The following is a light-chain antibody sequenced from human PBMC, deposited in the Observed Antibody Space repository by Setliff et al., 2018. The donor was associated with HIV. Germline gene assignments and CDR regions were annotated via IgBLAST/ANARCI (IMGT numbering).Light chain of an antibody. CDR3: GADHGSGTNFVYV. V-gene: IGLV9-49*01. CDR2: VGTGGIVG. J-gene: IGLJ1*01. CDR1: SDYSNFK. Sequence: QPVLTQAPSASASLGASVTLTCTLSSDYSNFKVDWYQQRPGKGPRFVMRVGTGGIVGSKGDGIPDRFSVSGSGLNRYLTIKNILEEDESDYHCGADHGSGTNFVYVFGNGTKVTVL.